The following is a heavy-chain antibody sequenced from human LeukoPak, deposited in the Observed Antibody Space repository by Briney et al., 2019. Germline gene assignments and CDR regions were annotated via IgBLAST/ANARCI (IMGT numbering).Heavy chain of an antibody. CDR3: ARSRLSWGTPYGMDV. Sequence: SETLSLTCTVSGGSISSYYWSWIRQPPGKGLEWIGYIYYSGSTNYNPSLKSRVTISVDTSKNQFSLKLSSVTAADTAVSYCARSRLSWGTPYGMDVWGQGTTVTVSS. V-gene: IGHV4-59*08. D-gene: IGHD1-14*01. J-gene: IGHJ6*02. CDR1: GGSISSYY. CDR2: IYYSGST.